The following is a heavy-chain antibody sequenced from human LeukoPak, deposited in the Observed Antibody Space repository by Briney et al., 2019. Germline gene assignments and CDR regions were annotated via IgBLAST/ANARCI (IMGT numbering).Heavy chain of an antibody. Sequence: GASVKVSYKPSGYTFTSYGISWVGQAPGQGLEWMGWISAYNGNTNYAQKIQGRVTMTTDTSTSTAYMELRSLRSDDTAVYYCASWQTTGTTFVDYWGQGTLVTVSS. D-gene: IGHD1-1*01. CDR2: ISAYNGNT. CDR3: ASWQTTGTTFVDY. CDR1: GYTFTSYG. V-gene: IGHV1-18*01. J-gene: IGHJ4*02.